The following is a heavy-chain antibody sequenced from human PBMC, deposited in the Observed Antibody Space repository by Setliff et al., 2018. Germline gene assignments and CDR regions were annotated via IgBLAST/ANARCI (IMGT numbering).Heavy chain of an antibody. V-gene: IGHV3-7*01. Sequence: GGSLRLSCAASGFTFSTYWMSWVRQAPGKGLEWVANIKQDGSEKYYVDSVKGRFSISRDNAKNSLYLQMNSLRAEDTAVYYCAKVAHGGRLVCPSDVWGQGTTVTVSS. CDR3: AKVAHGGRLVCPSDV. D-gene: IGHD3-9*01. CDR2: IKQDGSEK. CDR1: GFTFSTYW. J-gene: IGHJ6*02.